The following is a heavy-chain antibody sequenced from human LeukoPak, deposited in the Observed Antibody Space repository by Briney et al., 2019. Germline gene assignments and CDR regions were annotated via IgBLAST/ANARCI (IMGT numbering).Heavy chain of an antibody. V-gene: IGHV1-2*02. J-gene: IGHJ3*02. CDR2: INPNSGGT. CDR3: ARDILTDDAFDI. D-gene: IGHD7-27*01. CDR1: GYTFTGXF. Sequence: ASVKVSCKASGYTFTGXFXXXXRXXXXQGXXWXGWINPNSGGTNYAQKFQGRVTMTRDTSISTAYMELSRLTSDDTAVYYCARDILTDDAFDIWGQGTMVTVSS.